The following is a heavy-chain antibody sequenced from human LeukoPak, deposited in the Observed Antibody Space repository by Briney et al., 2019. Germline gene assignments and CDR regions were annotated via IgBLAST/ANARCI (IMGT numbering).Heavy chain of an antibody. V-gene: IGHV3-23*01. CDR2: ITTNGGRT. Sequence: GGSLRLSCAASGFTFASYGMSWVRQAPGKGLEWVSFITTNGGRTSYADSVEGRFTISSDNPRNTLYMQMNSLRDEDTAVYYCAIMHGYYDGTGYWVQWGQGTLVTVSS. CDR1: GFTFASYG. CDR3: AIMHGYYDGTGYWVQ. J-gene: IGHJ1*01. D-gene: IGHD3-22*01.